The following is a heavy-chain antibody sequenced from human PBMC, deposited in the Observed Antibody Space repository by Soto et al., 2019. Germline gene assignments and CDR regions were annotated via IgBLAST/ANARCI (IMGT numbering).Heavy chain of an antibody. Sequence: SETLSLTCAVYGGSFSGYYWSWIRQPPGKGLEWIGEINHSGSTNYNPSLKSRVTISVDTSKNQFSLKLSSVTAADTAVYYCARAHDFWSGYYRHYYYYGMDVWGQGPTVTVYS. V-gene: IGHV4-34*01. CDR3: ARAHDFWSGYYRHYYYYGMDV. J-gene: IGHJ6*02. CDR2: INHSGST. CDR1: GGSFSGYY. D-gene: IGHD3-3*01.